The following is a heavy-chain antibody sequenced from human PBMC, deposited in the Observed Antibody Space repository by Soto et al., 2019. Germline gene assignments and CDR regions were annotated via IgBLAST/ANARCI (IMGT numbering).Heavy chain of an antibody. J-gene: IGHJ4*02. CDR3: ARDFYPLAYYFDY. V-gene: IGHV1-18*01. CDR2: ISGNDGKT. Sequence: ASVKVSCKASGYRFTNHGISWVRQAPGQGLEWMGWISGNDGKTKYARKFQGRVTMTTDTSTSTAYLEMNSLRHDDTAVYYCARDFYPLAYYFDYWGQGTLVTVSS. CDR1: GYRFTNHG.